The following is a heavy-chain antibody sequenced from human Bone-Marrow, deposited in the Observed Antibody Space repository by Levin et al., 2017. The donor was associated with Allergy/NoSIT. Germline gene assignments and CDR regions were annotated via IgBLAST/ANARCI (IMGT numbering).Heavy chain of an antibody. J-gene: IGHJ4*02. CDR1: EFTFSLFA. Sequence: GGSLRLSCAASEFTFSLFAMHWIRQAPGKGLEWVAVIWSDASGEYYGDSVKGRFVISRDNSKNMVYLQMNSLRPEDTAVYYCARGNSANSGGYFDYWGQGTLVTVSS. CDR3: ARGNSANSGGYFDY. V-gene: IGHV3-33*01. CDR2: IWSDASGE. D-gene: IGHD4/OR15-4a*01.